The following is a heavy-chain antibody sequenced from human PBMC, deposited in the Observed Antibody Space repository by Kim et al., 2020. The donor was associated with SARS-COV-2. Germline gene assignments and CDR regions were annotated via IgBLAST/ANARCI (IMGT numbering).Heavy chain of an antibody. CDR3: ARGGAMVNNCDY. D-gene: IGHD5-18*01. J-gene: IGHJ4*02. V-gene: IGHV4-34*01. Sequence: NYNPSLQSRVTISVDASKTQFALKLSSVTAADTAVYYCARGGAMVNNCDYWGQGTLVTVSS.